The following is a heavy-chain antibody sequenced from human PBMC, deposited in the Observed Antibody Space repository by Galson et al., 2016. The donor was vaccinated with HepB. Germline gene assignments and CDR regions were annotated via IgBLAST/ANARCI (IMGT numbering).Heavy chain of an antibody. D-gene: IGHD6-19*01. Sequence: SLRLSCATSGFTFSRYAMSWVRRAPGKGLEWVSTISDSGGMTYNADSVKGRFTISRDNSKNTLFLHMNSLRAGDTAVYYCLKGWSPENWGQGILVSVST. CDR3: LKGWSPEN. CDR1: GFTFSRYA. J-gene: IGHJ4*02. CDR2: ISDSGGMT. V-gene: IGHV3-23*01.